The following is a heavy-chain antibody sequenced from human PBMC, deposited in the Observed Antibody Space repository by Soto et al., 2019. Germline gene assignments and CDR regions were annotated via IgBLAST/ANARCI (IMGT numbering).Heavy chain of an antibody. Sequence: ASVNVSCKASGYTFTSYCMHWVRHAPGQGLEWMGVINPSAGSTSYAQKFQGRVTMTKYTSTSTVYMELSSLRSEDTAEYYCAPDSSKCPTSYSESSGHPCMDVRGQGTTVTVSS. CDR2: INPSAGST. V-gene: IGHV1-46*01. D-gene: IGHD3-22*01. CDR1: GYTFTSYC. CDR3: APDSSKCPTSYSESSGHPCMDV. J-gene: IGHJ6*02.